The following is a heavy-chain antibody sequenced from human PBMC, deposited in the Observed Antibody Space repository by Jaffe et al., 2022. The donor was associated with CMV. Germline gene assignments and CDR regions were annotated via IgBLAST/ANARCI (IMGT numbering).Heavy chain of an antibody. CDR1: GFSLSTSGVG. CDR3: VHGRYTYGNLAAFDI. CDR2: IYWNDDQ. Sequence: QITLKESGPTLVKPTQTLTLTCTFSGFSLSTSGVGVGWIRQPPGKALDWLALIYWNDDQRYSPSLKSRLTITKDTSKNQVVLTMTNMDPVDTATYYCVHGRYTYGNLAAFDIWGQGTMVTVSS. D-gene: IGHD5-18*01. J-gene: IGHJ3*02. V-gene: IGHV2-5*01.